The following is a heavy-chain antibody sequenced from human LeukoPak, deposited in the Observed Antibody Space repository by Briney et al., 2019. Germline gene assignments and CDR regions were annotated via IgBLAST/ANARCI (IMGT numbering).Heavy chain of an antibody. J-gene: IGHJ4*02. CDR3: ARERPSYDILTGYQFDY. Sequence: GGSLRLSCAASGFTVSSNYMSWVRQAPGKGLEWVSVIYSGGSTYYADSVKGRFTISRDNSKNTLYLQMNSLRAEDTAVYYCARERPSYDILTGYQFDYWGQGTLVTVSS. D-gene: IGHD3-9*01. V-gene: IGHV3-66*01. CDR1: GFTVSSNY. CDR2: IYSGGST.